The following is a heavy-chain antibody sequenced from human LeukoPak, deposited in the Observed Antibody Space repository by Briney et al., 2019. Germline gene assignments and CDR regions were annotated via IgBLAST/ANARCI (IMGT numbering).Heavy chain of an antibody. Sequence: ASVKVSCKASGYTFTSYAMHWVRQAPGQRLEWMGGIIPIFGTANYAQKFQGRVTITADESTSTAYMELSSLRSEDTAVYYCARVAVAGLFDNWGQGTLVTVSS. CDR2: IIPIFGTA. CDR1: GYTFTSYA. J-gene: IGHJ4*02. D-gene: IGHD6-19*01. CDR3: ARVAVAGLFDN. V-gene: IGHV1-69*13.